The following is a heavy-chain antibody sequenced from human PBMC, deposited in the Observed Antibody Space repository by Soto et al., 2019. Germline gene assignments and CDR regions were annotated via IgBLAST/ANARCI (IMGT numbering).Heavy chain of an antibody. CDR2: VSRSGAAT. V-gene: IGHV3-23*01. Sequence: EVQLLESGGGLVQPGGSLRLSCAASGYTFSKYAMIWVRQAPGQGLDWVAGVSRSGAATYYADSVKGRFTISRDNSKNTLSLQMNSLRAEDTALYYCAKGRGEVPANRFDPWGQGTLVTVSS. CDR1: GYTFSKYA. D-gene: IGHD3-16*01. CDR3: AKGRGEVPANRFDP. J-gene: IGHJ5*02.